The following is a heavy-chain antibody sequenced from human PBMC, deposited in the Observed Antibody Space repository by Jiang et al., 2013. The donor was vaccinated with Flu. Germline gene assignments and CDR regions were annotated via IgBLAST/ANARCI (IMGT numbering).Heavy chain of an antibody. Sequence: LLKPSETLSLTCTVSGGSISGYYWNWIRQTPGKGLEWIGYVYYSGRTNYDPSLKSRVTISVDTSKNQFSLKLSSVTAADTAVYYCARAPDTALFHFDSWGQGTLVTVSS. J-gene: IGHJ4*02. D-gene: IGHD5-18*01. CDR3: ARAPDTALFHFDS. V-gene: IGHV4-59*01. CDR1: GGSISGYY. CDR2: VYYSGRT.